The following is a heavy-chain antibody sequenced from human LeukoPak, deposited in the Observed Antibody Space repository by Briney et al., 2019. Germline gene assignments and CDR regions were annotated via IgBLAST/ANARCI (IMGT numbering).Heavy chain of an antibody. CDR2: INWNGAWT. CDR1: GFKFDDFG. V-gene: IGHV3-20*04. D-gene: IGHD3-22*01. J-gene: IGHJ5*02. Sequence: GGSLRLSCAASGFKFDDFGMSWVRQAPGKGLEWVCDINWNGAWTGYADSVKGRFAISRDNAKNSLYLQMNSLRAEDTALYYCAGYYYDSSRGFDLWGQGTLVTVSA. CDR3: AGYYYDSSRGFDL.